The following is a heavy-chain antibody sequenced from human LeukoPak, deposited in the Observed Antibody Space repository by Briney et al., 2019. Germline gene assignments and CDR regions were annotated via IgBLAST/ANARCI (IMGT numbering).Heavy chain of an antibody. CDR3: ATYPVYYYDSSGLYYFDY. V-gene: IGHV1-69*13. CDR2: IIPIFGTA. Sequence: ASVKVSCKASGGTFSSYAISWVRQAPGQGLEWMGGIIPIFGTANYAQKFQGRVTITADESTSTAYMELSSLRSEDTAVYYCATYPVYYYDSSGLYYFDYWGQGTLVTVSS. CDR1: GGTFSSYA. D-gene: IGHD3-22*01. J-gene: IGHJ4*02.